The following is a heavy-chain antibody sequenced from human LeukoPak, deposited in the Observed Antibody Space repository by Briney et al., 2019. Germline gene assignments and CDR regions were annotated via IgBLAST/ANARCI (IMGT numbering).Heavy chain of an antibody. CDR3: ARVTYYYDSSGYLVGWFDP. Sequence: PSETLSPTCTVSGGSISSYYWSWIRQPPGKGLEWIGYIYYSGSTNYNPSLKSRVTISVDTSKNQFSLKLSSVAAADTAVYYCARVTYYYDSSGYLVGWFDPWGQGTLVTISS. CDR2: IYYSGST. D-gene: IGHD3-22*01. J-gene: IGHJ5*02. V-gene: IGHV4-59*01. CDR1: GGSISSYY.